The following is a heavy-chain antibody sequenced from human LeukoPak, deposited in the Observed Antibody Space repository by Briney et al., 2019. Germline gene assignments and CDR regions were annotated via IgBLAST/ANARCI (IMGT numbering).Heavy chain of an antibody. CDR2: ITSDGSTT. J-gene: IGHJ4*02. Sequence: PGGSLRLSCAASGFTFSAYWMHWVRQAPGKGLVWVSSITSDGSTTNYAESVKGRFTISRDNARDNAKNTLYLQMNSLRADDTAVYYCARARYGSGTYDYWGQGTLVTVSS. V-gene: IGHV3-74*01. CDR1: GFTFSAYW. CDR3: ARARYGSGTYDY. D-gene: IGHD3-10*01.